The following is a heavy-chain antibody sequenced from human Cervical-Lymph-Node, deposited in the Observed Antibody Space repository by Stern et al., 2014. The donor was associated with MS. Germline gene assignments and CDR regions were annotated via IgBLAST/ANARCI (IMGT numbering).Heavy chain of an antibody. V-gene: IGHV5-51*01. CDR2: IYPGDSDT. CDR1: GYSFTSSW. D-gene: IGHD2-8*02. Sequence: VQLVQSGAEVKKPGESLKISCQGSGYSFTSSWIGWVRQMPGKGLEWMGIIYPGDSDTRYNTSFQGQVTISADKSVSTAYLQWSSLKASDTAMYYCATSTGYFLLEYYFDYWGQGTLVTVSS. J-gene: IGHJ4*02. CDR3: ATSTGYFLLEYYFDY.